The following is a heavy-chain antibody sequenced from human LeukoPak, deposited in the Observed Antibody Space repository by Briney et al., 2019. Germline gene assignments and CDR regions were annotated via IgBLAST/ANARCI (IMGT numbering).Heavy chain of an antibody. J-gene: IGHJ6*02. CDR2: INPSGGST. Sequence: ASVKVSCKASGYTFTSYGISWVRQAPGQGLEWMGIINPSGGSTSYAQKFQGRVTMTRDTSTSTVYMELSSLRSEDTAVYYCARVAAAATGYYYGMDVWGQGTTVTVSS. CDR1: GYTFTSYG. V-gene: IGHV1-46*01. D-gene: IGHD6-13*01. CDR3: ARVAAAATGYYYGMDV.